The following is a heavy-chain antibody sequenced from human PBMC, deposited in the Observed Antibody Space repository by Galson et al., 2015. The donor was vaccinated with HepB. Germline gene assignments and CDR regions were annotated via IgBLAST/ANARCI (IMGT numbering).Heavy chain of an antibody. CDR3: ARDQVGQPLNSAFDI. V-gene: IGHV3-48*03. CDR1: GFTFSSYE. CDR2: ISSSGSTI. J-gene: IGHJ3*02. D-gene: IGHD1/OR15-1a*01. Sequence: SLRLSCAASGFTFSSYEMNWVRQAPGKGLEWVSYISSSGSTIYYADSVKGRFTISRDNAKNSLYLQMNSLRAEDTAVYYCARDQVGQPLNSAFDIWGQGTMVTVSS.